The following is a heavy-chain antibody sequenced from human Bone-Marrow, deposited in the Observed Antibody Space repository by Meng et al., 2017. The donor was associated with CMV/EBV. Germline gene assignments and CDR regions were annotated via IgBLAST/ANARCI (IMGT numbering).Heavy chain of an antibody. J-gene: IGHJ4*02. V-gene: IGHV1-2*02. CDR1: GYTFTDYY. CDR2: INPNSGGT. D-gene: IGHD2-2*01. CDR3: VRDPVLPAALDY. Sequence: ASVKVSCKASGYTFTDYYMHWVRQAPGQGLEWMGWINPNSGGTNYAQKFRGRVTMTRHTSITTAYMELSRLRSDDTAVYYCVRDPVLPAALDYWGQGTLVTVSS.